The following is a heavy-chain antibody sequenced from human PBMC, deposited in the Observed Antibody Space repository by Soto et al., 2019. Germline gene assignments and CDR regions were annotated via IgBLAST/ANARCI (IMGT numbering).Heavy chain of an antibody. CDR1: GCSISSGGYY. CDR3: ARLPTTIRVIDY. V-gene: IGHV4-31*03. CDR2: IYYSGST. J-gene: IGHJ4*02. D-gene: IGHD3-10*01. Sequence: NPSETLSLTCTVSGCSISSGGYYWSWIRQHPGKGLEWIGYIYYSGSTYYNPSLKSRVTISVDTSKNQFSLELSSVTAADTAVYYCARLPTTIRVIDYWGQGTLVTVSS.